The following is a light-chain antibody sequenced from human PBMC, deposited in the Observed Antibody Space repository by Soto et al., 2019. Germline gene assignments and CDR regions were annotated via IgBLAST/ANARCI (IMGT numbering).Light chain of an antibody. Sequence: EIVMTQSPATLSVSPGERATLSCRSSQSVSSNLAWYKQKPGQAPRLLIYGASTRATGIPAKFSGGGSGTEFTLTISSLQSEDFAIYYCQQYKNGWTFGQGTKVDI. CDR1: QSVSSN. CDR3: QQYKNGWT. J-gene: IGKJ1*01. CDR2: GAS. V-gene: IGKV3-15*01.